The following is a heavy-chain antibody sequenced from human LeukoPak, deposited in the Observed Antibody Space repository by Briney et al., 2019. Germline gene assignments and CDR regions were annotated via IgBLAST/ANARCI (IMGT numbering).Heavy chain of an antibody. D-gene: IGHD5-12*01. CDR1: GGTFSSYA. CDR3: ARIGGYDSYYFDY. CDR2: IIPIFGTA. V-gene: IGHV1-69*13. Sequence: SVTVSFKASGGTFSSYAISWVRQAPGQGLEWMGGIIPIFGTANYAQKFQGRVTITADESTSTAYMELSSLRSEDTAVYYCARIGGYDSYYFDYWGQGTLVTVSS. J-gene: IGHJ4*02.